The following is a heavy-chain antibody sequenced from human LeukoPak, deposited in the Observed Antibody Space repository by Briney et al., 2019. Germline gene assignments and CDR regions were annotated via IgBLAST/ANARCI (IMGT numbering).Heavy chain of an antibody. CDR2: IYYSGST. CDR1: GGSISSYY. D-gene: IGHD6-19*01. J-gene: IGHJ4*02. V-gene: IGHV4-59*01. Sequence: SETLSLTCTVSGGSISSYYWSWIRQPPGKGLEWIGYIYYSGSTNYNPSLKSRVTISVDTSKNQFSLKLSSVTAADTAVYYCARWVYSSGFFDYWGQGTLVTVSS. CDR3: ARWVYSSGFFDY.